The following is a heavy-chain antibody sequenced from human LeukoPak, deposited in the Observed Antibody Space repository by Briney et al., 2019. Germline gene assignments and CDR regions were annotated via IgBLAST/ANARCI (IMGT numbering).Heavy chain of an antibody. J-gene: IGHJ6*03. CDR1: GGTFSSYD. Sequence: ASVKVSCKASGGTFSSYDINWVRQATGQGLEWMGWMNPNSGNTGYAQKFQGRVTITRNTSISTAYMELSSLRSEDTAVYYCARGPGVLMVYASSLDYYMDVWGKGTTVTVSS. D-gene: IGHD2-8*01. V-gene: IGHV1-8*03. CDR3: ARGPGVLMVYASSLDYYMDV. CDR2: MNPNSGNT.